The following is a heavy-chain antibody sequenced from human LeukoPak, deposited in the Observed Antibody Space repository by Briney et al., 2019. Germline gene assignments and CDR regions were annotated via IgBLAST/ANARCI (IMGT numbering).Heavy chain of an antibody. CDR3: AKYCSGGNCYSGLY. D-gene: IGHD2-15*01. CDR2: ITSGGNT. J-gene: IGHJ4*02. V-gene: IGHV3-23*01. Sequence: GGSLRLSCAASGFIFSNYAMTWVRQAPGKGLQWVSTITSGGNTYYADSVKGRFTISRDNSKSTLYLQMNSLRAEDTAVYDCAKYCSGGNCYSGLYWGQGTLVTVSS. CDR1: GFIFSNYA.